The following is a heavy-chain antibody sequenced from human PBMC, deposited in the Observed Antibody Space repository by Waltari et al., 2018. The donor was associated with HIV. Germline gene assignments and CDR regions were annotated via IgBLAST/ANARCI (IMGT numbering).Heavy chain of an antibody. Sequence: EEQLVESGGGLVQPGGSLRLSCAASGFTFRTNWVHWVRQVPGKGVLWVLSINRDGSETSVADYVKGRFTISRDNAKNTLYLQMNSLGAEDTAVYYCVRGAPFDFWGQGALVAVSS. V-gene: IGHV3-74*01. J-gene: IGHJ4*02. CDR2: INRDGSET. CDR1: GFTFRTNW. CDR3: VRGAPFDF.